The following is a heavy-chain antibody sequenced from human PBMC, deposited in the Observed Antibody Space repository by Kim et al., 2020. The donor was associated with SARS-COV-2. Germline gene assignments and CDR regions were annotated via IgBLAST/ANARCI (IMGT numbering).Heavy chain of an antibody. CDR1: GGTFSSDS. CDR3: AIDTTAAAGNWAFDI. J-gene: IGHJ3*02. V-gene: IGHV1-69*13. Sequence: SVKVSCKASGGTFSSDSIHWVRQAPGQGLGWMGGIIPLFGTTNYVEKFQDTVTITADESTGTAYIELSRLTSEDTAVYYCAIDTTAAAGNWAFDIWGQGTMVT. CDR2: IIPLFGTT. D-gene: IGHD6-13*01.